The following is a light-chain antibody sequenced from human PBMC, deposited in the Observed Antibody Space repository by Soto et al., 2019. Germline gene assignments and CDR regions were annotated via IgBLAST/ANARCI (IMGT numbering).Light chain of an antibody. CDR1: QSISDT. CDR2: GAS. Sequence: EIVMTQSPATLSVSPGGRATLSCRASQSISDTLAWYQQKPGQAPRLLIYGASTRAPGFPARFSGSGSGTDFTLTISSLQSEDFAVYYCQQYSIYPRTFGQGTKLEI. V-gene: IGKV3-15*01. J-gene: IGKJ2*01. CDR3: QQYSIYPRT.